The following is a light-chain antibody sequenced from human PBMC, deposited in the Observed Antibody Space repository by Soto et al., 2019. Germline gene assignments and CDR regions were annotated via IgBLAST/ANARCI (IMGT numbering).Light chain of an antibody. Sequence: EVVLTQSPATLSLSPGGRATLSCRASEDVDIYLAWYQQRPGQAPRLLIYDTSKRATGIPARFTGTGFGTDFTLTISSLEPEDFAVYYCQQRFSWPPWTFGQGTKVEIK. CDR3: QQRFSWPPWT. J-gene: IGKJ1*01. CDR2: DTS. V-gene: IGKV3-11*01. CDR1: EDVDIY.